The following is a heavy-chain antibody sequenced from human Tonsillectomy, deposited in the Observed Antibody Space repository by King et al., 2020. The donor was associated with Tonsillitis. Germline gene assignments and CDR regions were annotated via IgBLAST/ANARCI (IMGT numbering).Heavy chain of an antibody. V-gene: IGHV3-21*01. Sequence: VQLVESGGGLVKPGGSLRLSCVASGFTFSSYSMNLVRQAPGKGLEWVSSISSSGSYIYYADSVKGRFTVSRDNAKNSLYLQMNSLRAEDTAVYYCARISSSWWDFEYWGQGTLVTVSS. D-gene: IGHD6-13*01. CDR2: ISSSGSYI. CDR1: GFTFSSYS. CDR3: ARISSSWWDFEY. J-gene: IGHJ4*02.